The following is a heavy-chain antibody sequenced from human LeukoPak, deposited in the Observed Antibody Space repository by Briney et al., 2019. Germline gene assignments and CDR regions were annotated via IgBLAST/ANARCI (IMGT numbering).Heavy chain of an antibody. Sequence: GGSLRLSCAASGFTFSYYGMHWVRQAPGKGLEWVGFVRFDGNEKYYADSVKGRFTISRDNSKNTLYLQMNSLRAEDTAVYYCAKAPGPGGYWGQGTLVTVPS. J-gene: IGHJ4*02. CDR3: AKAPGPGGY. D-gene: IGHD2-15*01. CDR2: VRFDGNEK. V-gene: IGHV3-30*02. CDR1: GFTFSYYG.